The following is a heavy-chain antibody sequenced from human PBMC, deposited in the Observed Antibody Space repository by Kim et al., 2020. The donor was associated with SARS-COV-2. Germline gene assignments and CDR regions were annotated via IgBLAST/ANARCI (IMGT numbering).Heavy chain of an antibody. CDR2: ISHNGGST. J-gene: IGHJ4*02. D-gene: IGHD3-22*01. CDR1: GFIFSSYA. Sequence: GRSLRLSCSASGFIFSSYAMHWVRQAPGKGLEYVSAISHNGGSTLFADSVKGRFTISRDNSKTTLYLQMSSLRPEDTAVYYCVKNYDASGYYGASYFDYWGQGTLVTVSS. CDR3: VKNYDASGYYGASYFDY. V-gene: IGHV3-64D*09.